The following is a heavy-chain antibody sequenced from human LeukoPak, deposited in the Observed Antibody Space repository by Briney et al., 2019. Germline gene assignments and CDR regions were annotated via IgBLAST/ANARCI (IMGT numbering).Heavy chain of an antibody. CDR3: ARDKAIDDAFDI. V-gene: IGHV4-30-4*08. J-gene: IGHJ3*02. Sequence: SQTLSLTCTVSGGSISSGDYYWSWIRQPPGKGLEWIGYIYYSGSTYYNPSLKSRVTISVDTSKNQFSLKLSSVTAADTAVYYCARDKAIDDAFDIWGQGTMVTVSS. CDR1: GGSISSGDYY. CDR2: IYYSGST. D-gene: IGHD2-2*02.